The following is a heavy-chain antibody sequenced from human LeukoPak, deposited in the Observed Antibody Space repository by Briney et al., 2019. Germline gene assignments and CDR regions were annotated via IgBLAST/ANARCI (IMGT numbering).Heavy chain of an antibody. D-gene: IGHD2-21*02. CDR1: GFTVSGNY. CDR3: ARDFIGADFDHDGFDM. J-gene: IGHJ3*02. CDR2: IYSDDST. Sequence: PGGSLRLSCAASGFTVSGNYMSWVRQPPGKGLEWVSVIYSDDSTYYADSVKGRFTISRDKSNNTLYLQMNSLRAEDTAVYYCARDFIGADFDHDGFDMWGQGTMVTVSS. V-gene: IGHV3-53*01.